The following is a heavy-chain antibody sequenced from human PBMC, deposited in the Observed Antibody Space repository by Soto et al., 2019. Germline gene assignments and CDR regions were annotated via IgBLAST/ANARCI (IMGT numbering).Heavy chain of an antibody. CDR3: ARGPYNYYDSSGYYNY. V-gene: IGHV1-69*01. J-gene: IGHJ4*02. CDR1: GGTFSSYA. Sequence: QVQLVQSGAEVKKPGSSVKVSCKASGGTFSSYAFSWVRQAPGQGLEWMGGIIPIFGTANYAQKFQGRVTITADESTSTAYMELSSLRSEDTAVYYCARGPYNYYDSSGYYNYWGQGTLVTVSS. CDR2: IIPIFGTA. D-gene: IGHD3-22*01.